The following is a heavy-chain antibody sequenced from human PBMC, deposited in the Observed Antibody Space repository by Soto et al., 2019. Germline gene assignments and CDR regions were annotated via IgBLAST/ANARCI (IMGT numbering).Heavy chain of an antibody. J-gene: IGHJ3*01. Sequence: SETLSLTCTVSGGSISSYYWSWIRQPPGKGLEWIGYIYYSGSTNYNPSLKSRVTISVDTSKNQFSLKLSSVTAADTAVYYCAREKRGVDAFDVWGQGTMVTVSS. D-gene: IGHD3-10*01. CDR1: GGSISSYY. CDR3: AREKRGVDAFDV. CDR2: IYYSGST. V-gene: IGHV4-59*01.